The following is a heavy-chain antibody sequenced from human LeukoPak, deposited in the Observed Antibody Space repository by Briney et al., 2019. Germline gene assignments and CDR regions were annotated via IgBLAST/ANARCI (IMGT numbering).Heavy chain of an antibody. CDR1: GYTFTDYY. CDR2: INPNSGGT. CDR3: ARGDYYDSSGYYYEL. D-gene: IGHD3-22*01. V-gene: IGHV1-2*02. Sequence: GASVKVSCKASGYTFTDYYMHWVRQAPGQGLEWMGWINPNSGGTNYAQKFQGRVTMTRDTSISTAYMELRSLRSDDTAVYYCARGDYYDSSGYYYELWGQGTLVTVSS. J-gene: IGHJ4*02.